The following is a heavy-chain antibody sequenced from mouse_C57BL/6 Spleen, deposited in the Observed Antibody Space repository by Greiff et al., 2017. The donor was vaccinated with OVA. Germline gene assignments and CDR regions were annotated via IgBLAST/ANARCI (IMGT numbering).Heavy chain of an antibody. CDR1: GFTFSSYA. CDR2: ISDGGSYT. D-gene: IGHD2-1*01. CDR3: ARDGGYYGNFYFDY. V-gene: IGHV5-4*01. Sequence: EVKLVESGGGLVKPGGSLKLSCAASGFTFSSYAMSWVRQTPEKRLEWVATISDGGSYTYYPDNVKGRFTISRDNAKNNLYLQMSHLKSEDTAMYYCARDGGYYGNFYFDYWGQGTTLTVSS. J-gene: IGHJ2*01.